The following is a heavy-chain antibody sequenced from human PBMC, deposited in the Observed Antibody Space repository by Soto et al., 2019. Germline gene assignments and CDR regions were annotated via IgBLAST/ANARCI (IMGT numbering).Heavy chain of an antibody. J-gene: IGHJ4*02. CDR3: ARGYDSSVYYIFYY. V-gene: IGHV1-3*01. D-gene: IGHD3-22*01. Sequence: GASVKVSCKASGYTFTSYAMHWVRQAPGERLEWMGWINAGNGNTKYSQKFQGRVTITRDTSASTAYMELSSLRSEDTAVYYCARGYDSSVYYIFYYWGQGTLVNVSS. CDR1: GYTFTSYA. CDR2: INAGNGNT.